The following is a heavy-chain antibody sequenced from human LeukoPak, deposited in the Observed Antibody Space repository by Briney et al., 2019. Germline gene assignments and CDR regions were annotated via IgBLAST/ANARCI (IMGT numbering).Heavy chain of an antibody. Sequence: GASVKVSCKASGGTFSSYAISWVRQAPGQGLEWMGGIIPIFGTANYAQKFQGRVTITTDESTSTAYMELSSLRSEDTAVYYCARVLGGSYTHFDYWGQGTLVTVSS. CDR3: ARVLGGSYTHFDY. CDR2: IIPIFGTA. D-gene: IGHD1-26*01. J-gene: IGHJ4*02. CDR1: GGTFSSYA. V-gene: IGHV1-69*05.